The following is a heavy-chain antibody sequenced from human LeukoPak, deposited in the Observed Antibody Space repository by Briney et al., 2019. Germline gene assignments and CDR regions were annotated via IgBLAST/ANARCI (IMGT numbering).Heavy chain of an antibody. CDR2: INPSGGST. CDR1: GYTFTSYY. V-gene: IGHV1-46*01. D-gene: IGHD6-19*01. Sequence: ASVKVSCKASGYTFTSYYIHWVRQAPGQGLEWMGIINPSGGSTTYAQKFQGRVTMTRDTSTSTVYMELSSLRSEDTAVYYCARAVAGPSSFDYWGQGTLVTVSS. J-gene: IGHJ4*02. CDR3: ARAVAGPSSFDY.